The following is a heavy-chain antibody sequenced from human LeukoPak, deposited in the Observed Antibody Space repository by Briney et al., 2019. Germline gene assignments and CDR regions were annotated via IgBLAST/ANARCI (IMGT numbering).Heavy chain of an antibody. Sequence: GGSLRLSCAASGFSFSSYSMNWVRQAPGKGLEWVSSISSSSSYIYYADSVKGRFTISRDNAKNSLYLQMNSLRAEDTAVYYCAKGDIVVVPAAPLGYWGQGTLVTVSS. CDR1: GFSFSSYS. CDR3: AKGDIVVVPAAPLGY. V-gene: IGHV3-21*01. D-gene: IGHD2-2*01. J-gene: IGHJ4*02. CDR2: ISSSSSYI.